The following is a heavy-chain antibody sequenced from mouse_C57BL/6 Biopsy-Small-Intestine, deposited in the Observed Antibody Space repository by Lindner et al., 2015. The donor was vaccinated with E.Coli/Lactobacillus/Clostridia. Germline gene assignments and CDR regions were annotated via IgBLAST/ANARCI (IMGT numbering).Heavy chain of an antibody. Sequence: VQLQESGPELVKPGASVKISCKASGYAFSSSWMNWVKQRPGKGLEWIGRIYPGDGDTNYNGKFKGKATLTADKSSSTAYMQLSSLTSEDSAVYFCARGGVWTALYYFDYWGQGTTLTVSS. V-gene: IGHV1-82*01. J-gene: IGHJ2*01. CDR3: ARGGVWTALYYFDY. D-gene: IGHD3-3*01. CDR1: GYAFSSSW. CDR2: IYPGDGDT.